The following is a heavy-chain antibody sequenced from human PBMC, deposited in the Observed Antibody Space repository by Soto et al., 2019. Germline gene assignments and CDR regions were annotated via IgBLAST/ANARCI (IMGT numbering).Heavy chain of an antibody. D-gene: IGHD5-12*01. CDR3: AVDSGYSGYDRGGDYYYGMDV. Sequence: ASVKVSCKASGFTFTSSAVQWVRQARGQRLEWIGWIVVGSGNTNYAQKFQERVTITRDMSTSTAYMELSSLRSEDTAVYYCAVDSGYSGYDRGGDYYYGMDVWGQGTTVTVSS. J-gene: IGHJ6*02. V-gene: IGHV1-58*01. CDR2: IVVGSGNT. CDR1: GFTFTSSA.